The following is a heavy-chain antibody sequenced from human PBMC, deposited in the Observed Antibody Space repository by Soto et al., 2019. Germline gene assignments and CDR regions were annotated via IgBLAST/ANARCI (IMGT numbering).Heavy chain of an antibody. Sequence: QVQLQESGPGLVKPSQTLSLTCTVSSASIRGTGYHWSWIRHHPGKGLEWIGYIYYSGGTNYNPSLESRVTLSADTSKNQFSLQLTSVPAADTAVYYSAIGLSGYYGPEDFRYWGQGTLVTVSP. CDR3: AIGLSGYYGPEDFRY. CDR2: IYYSGGT. D-gene: IGHD3-9*01. CDR1: SASIRGTGYH. V-gene: IGHV4-31*03. J-gene: IGHJ4*02.